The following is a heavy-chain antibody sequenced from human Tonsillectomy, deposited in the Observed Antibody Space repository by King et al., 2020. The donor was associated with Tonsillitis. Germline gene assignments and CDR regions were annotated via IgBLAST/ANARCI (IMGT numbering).Heavy chain of an antibody. D-gene: IGHD1-14*01. J-gene: IGHJ5*02. CDR1: GGTFSSYA. CDR3: ARRNRSGVDNHFQFGFDP. Sequence: QLVQSGAEVKKPGSSVKVSCEASGGTFSSYAISWVRQAPGQGLEWMGRIIPILGIANYAQKFQGRVTITADKSTSTAYMELSSLRSEDTAVYYCARRNRSGVDNHFQFGFDPWGQGTLVTVSS. CDR2: IIPILGIA. V-gene: IGHV1-69*04.